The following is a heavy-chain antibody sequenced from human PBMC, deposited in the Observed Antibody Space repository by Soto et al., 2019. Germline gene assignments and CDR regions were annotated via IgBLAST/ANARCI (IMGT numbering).Heavy chain of an antibody. D-gene: IGHD1-26*01. J-gene: IGHJ4*02. Sequence: VQLVESGGGVVQPGRSLRLSCAASGFTFSSYAMHWVRQAPGKGLEWVSSINGRGNYIYYADSVKGRFTISRDNAKNSLYLQMNSLRAEDTAIYYCAREDGIAGATSAFDYWGQGTLVTVSS. V-gene: IGHV3-21*01. CDR3: AREDGIAGATSAFDY. CDR2: INGRGNYI. CDR1: GFTFSSYA.